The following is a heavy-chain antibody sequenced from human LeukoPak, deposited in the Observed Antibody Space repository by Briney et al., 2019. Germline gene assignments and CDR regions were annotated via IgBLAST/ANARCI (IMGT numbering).Heavy chain of an antibody. CDR2: IYSSSSDGST. CDR1: GFSVSTNY. Sequence: GGSLRLSCAASGFSVSTNYMNWVRQSQGKGLEWVSLIYSSSSDGSTYYADSVKGRFTISRDNSENTLYLQMNSLRAEDTAVYYCAKGSGYEAQYYYYYMDVWGKGTTVTISS. CDR3: AKGSGYEAQYYYYYMDV. J-gene: IGHJ6*03. V-gene: IGHV3-66*02. D-gene: IGHD5-12*01.